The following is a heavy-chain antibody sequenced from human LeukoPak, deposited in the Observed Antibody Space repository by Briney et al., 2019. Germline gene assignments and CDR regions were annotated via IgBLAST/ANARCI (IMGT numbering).Heavy chain of an antibody. D-gene: IGHD5-18*01. V-gene: IGHV3-23*01. CDR1: GFSFSNYW. Sequence: GESLRLSCAASGFSFSNYWMSWVRQAPGKGLEWVSVISGNGGRTYYADSVKGRFTISRDNSKNTLYLQMNSLRAEDTAVYYCAKVRDLDTVLGRFDNWGQGTLVTVSS. J-gene: IGHJ5*02. CDR3: AKVRDLDTVLGRFDN. CDR2: ISGNGGRT.